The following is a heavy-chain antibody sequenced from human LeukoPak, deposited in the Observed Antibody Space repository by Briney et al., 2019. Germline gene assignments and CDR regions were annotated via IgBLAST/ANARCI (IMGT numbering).Heavy chain of an antibody. V-gene: IGHV3-30*03. CDR1: GFTFSSYG. CDR3: ARDSHTVGVFDY. CDR2: ISYDGSNK. D-gene: IGHD3-10*01. J-gene: IGHJ4*02. Sequence: GGSLRLSCAASGFTFSSYGMHWVRQAPGKGLKWVAVISYDGSNKYYADSVKGRFTISRDNSKNTLYLQMNSLRAEDTAVYYCARDSHTVGVFDYWGQGTLVTVSS.